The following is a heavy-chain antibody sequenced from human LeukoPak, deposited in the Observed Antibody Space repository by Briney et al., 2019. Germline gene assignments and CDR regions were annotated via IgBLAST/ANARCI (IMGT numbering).Heavy chain of an antibody. D-gene: IGHD5-24*01. CDR1: DGSISSYY. Sequence: SETLSLTCTVPDGSISSYYWSWIRQPPGKGLEWIGYIYYSGSTNYNPSLKSRVTISVDTSKNQFSLKLSSVTAADTAVYYCARKEIYMYYFDYWGQGTLVTVSS. CDR3: ARKEIYMYYFDY. J-gene: IGHJ4*02. V-gene: IGHV4-59*01. CDR2: IYYSGST.